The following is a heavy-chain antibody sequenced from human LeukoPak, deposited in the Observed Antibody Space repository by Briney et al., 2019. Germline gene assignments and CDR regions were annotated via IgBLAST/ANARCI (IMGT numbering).Heavy chain of an antibody. CDR1: GFTFSSYA. J-gene: IGHJ4*02. CDR2: ISGSGGST. CDR3: ARSTVRGAFDY. Sequence: GGSLRLSCAASGFTFSSYAMSWVRQAPGKGLEWVSAISGSGGSTYYADSVKGRFTISRDNAKNSLYLQMNSLRAEDTAVYYCARSTVRGAFDYWGQGTLVTVSS. D-gene: IGHD3-10*01. V-gene: IGHV3-23*01.